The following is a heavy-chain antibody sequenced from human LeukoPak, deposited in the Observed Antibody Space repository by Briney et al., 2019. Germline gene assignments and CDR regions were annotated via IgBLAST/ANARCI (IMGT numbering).Heavy chain of an antibody. D-gene: IGHD3-22*01. Sequence: GGSLRLSCAASGFTFSSYGMHWVRRAPGKGLEWVAVIWDDGSNKYYADSVKGRFTISRDNSKNTLYLQMNSLRAEDTAVYYCARSIRVPDSSGYYYYFDYWGQGTLVTVSS. J-gene: IGHJ4*02. CDR3: ARSIRVPDSSGYYYYFDY. V-gene: IGHV3-33*01. CDR1: GFTFSSYG. CDR2: IWDDGSNK.